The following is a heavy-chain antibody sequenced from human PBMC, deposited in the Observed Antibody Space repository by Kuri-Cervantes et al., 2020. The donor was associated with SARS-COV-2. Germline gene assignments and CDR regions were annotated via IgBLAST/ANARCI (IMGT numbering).Heavy chain of an antibody. Sequence: GSLRLSCTVSGGSISGYYWSWIRQPAGKGLEWIGRIYTSGSTKYNPSLKSRVTISVDTSKNQFSLKLSSVTAADTAVYYCATRIAARPVGLEGYDWYYDLWGRGTLVTVSS. J-gene: IGHJ2*01. V-gene: IGHV4-4*07. CDR1: GGSISGYY. CDR2: IYTSGST. CDR3: ATRIAARPVGLEGYDWYYDL. D-gene: IGHD6-6*01.